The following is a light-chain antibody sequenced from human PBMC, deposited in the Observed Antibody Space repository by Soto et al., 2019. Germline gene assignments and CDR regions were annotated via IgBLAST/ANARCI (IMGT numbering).Light chain of an antibody. V-gene: IGKV3-11*01. J-gene: IGKJ5*01. CDR2: DAS. Sequence: EIVLTQSPATLSLSPGERATLSCRASQSVSSYLAWYQQKPGQAPRPLIYDASNRATGIPARFSGSGSGTDFTPTISSLEPEDFAVYYCQQRSNWPITFGQGTRLEIK. CDR1: QSVSSY. CDR3: QQRSNWPIT.